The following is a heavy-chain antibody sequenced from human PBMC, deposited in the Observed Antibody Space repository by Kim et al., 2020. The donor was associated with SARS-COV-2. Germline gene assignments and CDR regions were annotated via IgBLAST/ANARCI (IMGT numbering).Heavy chain of an antibody. CDR2: IDPSDSYT. D-gene: IGHD3-10*01. V-gene: IGHV5-10-1*01. CDR3: ARHNNDGSGGYSPLFDY. CDR1: GYSFTSYW. Sequence: GESLKISCKGSGYSFTSYWISWVRQMPGKGLEWMGRIDPSDSYTNYSPSFQGHVTISADKSISTAYLQWSSLKASDTAMYYCARHNNDGSGGYSPLFDYWGQGTLVTVSS. J-gene: IGHJ4*02.